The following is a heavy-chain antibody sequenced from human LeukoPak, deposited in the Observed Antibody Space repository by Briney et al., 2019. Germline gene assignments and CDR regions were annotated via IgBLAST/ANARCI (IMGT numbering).Heavy chain of an antibody. J-gene: IGHJ4*02. D-gene: IGHD3-10*01. V-gene: IGHV4-4*02. CDR2: AYHSGST. CDR3: ARDLADSGTYGILDY. Sequence: PSETLSLTCTISGDSISSNNWWSWVRQPPGKGLEWIGEAYHSGSTNYNPSLKSRVTISVDKSKNQFSLKLRYVTAADTAVYYCARDLADSGTYGILDYWGQGTLVTVSS. CDR1: GDSISSNNW.